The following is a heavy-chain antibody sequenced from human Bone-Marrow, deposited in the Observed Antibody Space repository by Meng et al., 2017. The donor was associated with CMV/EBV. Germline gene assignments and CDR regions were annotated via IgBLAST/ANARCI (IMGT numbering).Heavy chain of an antibody. CDR2: INPMFRTA. CDR3: ASSGYCSSTSCYTGAFDP. V-gene: IGHV1-69*05. J-gene: IGHJ5*02. CDR1: GGSLDTYV. D-gene: IGHD2-2*02. Sequence: SVKVSCKASGGSLDTYVITWVRQAPGQGLEWMGGINPMFRTASYAQKFQGRVPITTNESTSTAYMELSSLRSEDTAVYYCASSGYCSSTSCYTGAFDPWGQGTLVTVSS.